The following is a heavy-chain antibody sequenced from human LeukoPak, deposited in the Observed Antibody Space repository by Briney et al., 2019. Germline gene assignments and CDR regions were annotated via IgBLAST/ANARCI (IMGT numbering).Heavy chain of an antibody. CDR1: GFTFSSYG. V-gene: IGHV3-23*01. J-gene: IGHJ4*02. Sequence: GGSLRLSCVASGFTFSSYGMNWVRQAPGKGLEWVSTINNSGGNTYYVDSVKGRFIISRDNSKNTLYLQMNSLRAEDTAVYYCANVRGWGQGTLVTVSS. CDR3: ANVRG. CDR2: INNSGGNT.